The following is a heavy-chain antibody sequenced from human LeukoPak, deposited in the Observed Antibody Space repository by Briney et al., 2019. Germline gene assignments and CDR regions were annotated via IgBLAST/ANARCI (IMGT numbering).Heavy chain of an antibody. CDR1: GGSMSSYY. V-gene: IGHV4-59*01. CDR3: ARCDCDRETGFDL. J-gene: IGHJ2*01. Sequence: SETLSLTCTVSGGSMSSYYWSWIRQPPGKGLEWIGYIYYTGSTNYNPSLKSRVTISADRSKDQFSLKLTSVTAADTAVYYCARCDCDRETGFDLWGRGTLVTVSS. CDR2: IYYTGST. D-gene: IGHD2-21*02.